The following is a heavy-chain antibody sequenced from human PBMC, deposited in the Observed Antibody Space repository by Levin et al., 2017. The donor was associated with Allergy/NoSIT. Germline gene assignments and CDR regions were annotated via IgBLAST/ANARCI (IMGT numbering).Heavy chain of an antibody. D-gene: IGHD3-9*01. CDR2: ISAYNGNT. V-gene: IGHV1-18*01. J-gene: IGHJ4*02. Sequence: GESLKISCKASGYTFTSYGISWVRQAPGQGLEWMGWISAYNGNTNYAQKLQGRVTMTTDTSTSTAYMELRSLRSDDTAVYYCARGVGYFDWLPQYYFDYWGQGTLVTVSS. CDR1: GYTFTSYG. CDR3: ARGVGYFDWLPQYYFDY.